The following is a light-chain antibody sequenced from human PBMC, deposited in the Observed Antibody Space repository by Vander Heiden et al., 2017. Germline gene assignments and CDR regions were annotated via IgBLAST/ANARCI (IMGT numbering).Light chain of an antibody. Sequence: QSVLTQPPSASGTPGQRVTISCSGSSSNIGINYVYWYQQLPGTAPKLLIYRNNPRPSGVPDRFSGSKSGTSASLAISGLRSEDEADYYCAAWDDSLSGHVVFGGGTKLTVL. J-gene: IGLJ2*01. V-gene: IGLV1-47*01. CDR1: SSNIGINY. CDR3: AAWDDSLSGHVV. CDR2: RNN.